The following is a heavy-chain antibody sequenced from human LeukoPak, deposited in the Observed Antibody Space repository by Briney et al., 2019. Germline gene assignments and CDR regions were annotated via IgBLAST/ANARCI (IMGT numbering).Heavy chain of an antibody. CDR1: GFTFSSYA. CDR2: IYSGGRT. J-gene: IGHJ4*02. Sequence: GGSLRLSCAASGFTFSSYAMSWVRQAPGKGLEWVSVIYSGGRTYYADSVKGRFTISRDNSKNTLYLQMNSLRAEDTAVYYCARDRGSYFDYWGQGTLVTVSS. D-gene: IGHD1-26*01. V-gene: IGHV3-53*01. CDR3: ARDRGSYFDY.